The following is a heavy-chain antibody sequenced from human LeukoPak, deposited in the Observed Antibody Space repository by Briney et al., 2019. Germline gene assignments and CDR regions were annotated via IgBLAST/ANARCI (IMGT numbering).Heavy chain of an antibody. CDR2: INANSGAT. V-gene: IGHV1-2*02. Sequence: ASVKVSCKASGDTFTAYYIHWVRQAPGQGLEWMGWINANSGATHCAQRFQGRVTMTRDTSISTAYMELNSLISDDTAVYYCAREGKWFDIWGQGTMVTVSS. CDR3: AREGKWFDI. D-gene: IGHD2-8*01. J-gene: IGHJ3*02. CDR1: GDTFTAYY.